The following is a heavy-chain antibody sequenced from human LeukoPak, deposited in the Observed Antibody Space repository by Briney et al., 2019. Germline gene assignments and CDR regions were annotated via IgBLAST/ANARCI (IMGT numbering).Heavy chain of an antibody. J-gene: IGHJ4*02. CDR3: ARDKEEGATKLDS. Sequence: GGSLRLSCAASGFTFTSYSMNWVRQAPGKGLEWVSTISGGGGSTYYADSVKGRFTISRDNSKNTLYLQVNSLRAEDTAVYYCARDKEEGATKLDSWGQGTLVSVSS. V-gene: IGHV3-23*01. CDR2: ISGGGGST. D-gene: IGHD1-26*01. CDR1: GFTFTSYS.